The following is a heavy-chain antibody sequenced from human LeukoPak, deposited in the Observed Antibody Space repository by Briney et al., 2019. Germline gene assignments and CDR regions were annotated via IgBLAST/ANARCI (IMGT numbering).Heavy chain of an antibody. D-gene: IGHD3-22*01. CDR2: MCGGGNK. Sequence: GGSLTLLCATSGLTFCDYAMSWLRQTPEKRLGWVSYMCGGGNKYHADSVKGRFTITRDNSKSTLYLQMNSLRAEDTAVYYCAKGTYYDSSGYRYYFYYMDVWGKGTTVTVSS. J-gene: IGHJ6*03. CDR1: GLTFCDYA. V-gene: IGHV3-23*01. CDR3: AKGTYYDSSGYRYYFYYMDV.